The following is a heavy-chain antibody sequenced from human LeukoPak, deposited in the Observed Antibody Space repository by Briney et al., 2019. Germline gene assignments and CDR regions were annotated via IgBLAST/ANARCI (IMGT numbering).Heavy chain of an antibody. V-gene: IGHV4-30-2*01. CDR2: IYHSGST. J-gene: IGHJ5*02. CDR3: ARHLGNSNNWFDP. Sequence: SQTLSLTCTVSGGSISSGGYYWSWIRQPPGKGLEWIGYIYHSGSTYYNPSLKSRVTISVDRSKNQFSLKLSSVTAADTAVYYCARHLGNSNNWFDPWGQGTLVTVSS. CDR1: GGSISSGGYY. D-gene: IGHD3-3*02.